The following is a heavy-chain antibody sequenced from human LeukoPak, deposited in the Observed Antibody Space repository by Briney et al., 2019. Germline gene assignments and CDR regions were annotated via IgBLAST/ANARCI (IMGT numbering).Heavy chain of an antibody. J-gene: IGHJ4*02. V-gene: IGHV4-59*01. CDR1: GGSIRSCY. CDR2: IYYSGST. CDR3: ARSPYYFDY. Sequence: SETLSLTCTVSGGSIRSCYWSWIRQPPGKGLEWIAYIYYSGSTNYNPSLKSRVTISVDTSKNQFSLKLSSVTAADTAVYYCARSPYYFDYWGQGTLVTVSS.